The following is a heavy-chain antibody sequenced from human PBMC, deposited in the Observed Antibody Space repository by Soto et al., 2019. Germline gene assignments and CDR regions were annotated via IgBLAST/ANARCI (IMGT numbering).Heavy chain of an antibody. J-gene: IGHJ3*02. Sequence: QMQLVESGGGVVQPGRSLRLSCAASGFDFSSYGMHWVRQTPGKGLEWVAVISYDGSNKYYADSVKGRFTISRDNSKNTLYLEMNGLRAEDTAVYYCARLGGYDFWSQGGVDIWGQGTMVTVSS. CDR2: ISYDGSNK. D-gene: IGHD3-3*01. CDR1: GFDFSSYG. CDR3: ARLGGYDFWSQGGVDI. V-gene: IGHV3-30*19.